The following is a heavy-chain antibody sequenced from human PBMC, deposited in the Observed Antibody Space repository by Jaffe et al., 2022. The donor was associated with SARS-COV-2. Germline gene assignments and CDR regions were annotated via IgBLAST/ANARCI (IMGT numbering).Heavy chain of an antibody. CDR2: ISWNSGSI. V-gene: IGHV3-9*01. CDR1: GFTFDDYA. CDR3: AKDMRSVDYGIDY. D-gene: IGHD4-17*01. J-gene: IGHJ4*02. Sequence: EVQLVESGGGLVQPGRSLRLSCAASGFTFDDYAMHWVRQAPGKGLEWVSGISWNSGSIDYADSVKGRFTISRDNAKNSLYLQMNSLRAEDTALYYCAKDMRSVDYGIDYWGQGTLITVSS.